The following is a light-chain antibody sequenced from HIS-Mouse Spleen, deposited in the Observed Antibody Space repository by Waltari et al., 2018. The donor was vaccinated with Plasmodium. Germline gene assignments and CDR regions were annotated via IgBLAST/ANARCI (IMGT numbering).Light chain of an antibody. J-gene: IGLJ2*01. CDR2: EVS. CDR1: RSDVGCSNY. CDR3: SSYAGSNNLV. V-gene: IGLV2-8*01. Sequence: QSALTQPPSASGSPGQSVTISSTATRSDVGCSNYASWYQQHPGKAPKLMIYEVSKRPSGVPDRFSGSKSGNTASLTVSGLQAEDEADYYCSSYAGSNNLVFGGGTKLTVL.